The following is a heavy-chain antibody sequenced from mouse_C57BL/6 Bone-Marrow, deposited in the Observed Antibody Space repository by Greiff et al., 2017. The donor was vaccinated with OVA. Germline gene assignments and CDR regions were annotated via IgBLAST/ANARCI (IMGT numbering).Heavy chain of an antibody. V-gene: IGHV1-81*01. Sequence: QVQLKQPGTELVKPGASVKLSCKASGYTFTSYGISWVKQRTGQGLEWIGEIYPRSGNTYYNEKFKGKATLTADKSSSTAYMELRSLTSEDSAVYFCTLRRFAYWGQGTLVTVSA. CDR1: GYTFTSYG. CDR2: IYPRSGNT. D-gene: IGHD1-1*01. CDR3: TLRRFAY. J-gene: IGHJ3*01.